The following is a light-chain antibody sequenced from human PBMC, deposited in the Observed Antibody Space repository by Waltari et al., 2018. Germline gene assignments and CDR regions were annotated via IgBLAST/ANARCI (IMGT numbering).Light chain of an antibody. CDR2: HKN. Sequence: SSELTQDPSVSVALGQTVRITCQGDSLRSYYASWYPQKPGQAPELASYHKNNRPPGIPDRFSGSTSGNTASLTITGSQAEDEADYYCNSRDSSGSHVVFGGGTKLTVL. V-gene: IGLV3-19*01. CDR1: SLRSYY. CDR3: NSRDSSGSHVV. J-gene: IGLJ2*01.